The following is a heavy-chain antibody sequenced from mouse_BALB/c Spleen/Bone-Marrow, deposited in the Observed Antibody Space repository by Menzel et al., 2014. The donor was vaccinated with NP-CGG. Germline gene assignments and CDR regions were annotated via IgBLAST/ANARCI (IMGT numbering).Heavy chain of an antibody. V-gene: IGHV5-6-3*01. CDR1: GFTFSSYG. CDR3: ARVWYFDY. J-gene: IGHJ2*03. CDR2: INSNGGST. Sequence: EVQRVESGGGLVQPGGSLKLSCAASGFTFSSYGMSWVRQTPDKRLELVATINSNGGSTYYPDGVKGRFTISRDNAKNTLYLQVSSLKSEDTAMYYCARVWYFDYWGQGTSLTVSS.